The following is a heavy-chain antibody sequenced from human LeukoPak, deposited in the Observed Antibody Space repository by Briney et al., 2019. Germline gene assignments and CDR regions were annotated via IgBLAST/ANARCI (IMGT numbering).Heavy chain of an antibody. Sequence: SETLSLTCTVSGGSISSYYWSWIRQPPGKGLEWIGYIYYSGSTNHNPSLKSRVTISVDTSKNQFSLKLSSVAAADTAVYYCARGRGSSSWPLEFDPWGQGTLVTVSS. CDR3: ARGRGSSSWPLEFDP. V-gene: IGHV4-59*01. J-gene: IGHJ5*02. D-gene: IGHD6-13*01. CDR2: IYYSGST. CDR1: GGSISSYY.